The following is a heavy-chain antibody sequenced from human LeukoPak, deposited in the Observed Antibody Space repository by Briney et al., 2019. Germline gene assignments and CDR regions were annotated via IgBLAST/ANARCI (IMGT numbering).Heavy chain of an antibody. CDR2: ISSSGSTI. CDR3: ARVDVLMVYAIDY. Sequence: GGSLRLSCAASGFSSSSYEMNWVRQAPGKGLEWVSYISSSGSTIYYADSVKGRFTISRDNAKNSLYLQMNSLRAEDTAVYYCARVDVLMVYAIDYWGQRTLVTVSS. D-gene: IGHD2-8*01. V-gene: IGHV3-48*03. CDR1: GFSSSSYE. J-gene: IGHJ4*02.